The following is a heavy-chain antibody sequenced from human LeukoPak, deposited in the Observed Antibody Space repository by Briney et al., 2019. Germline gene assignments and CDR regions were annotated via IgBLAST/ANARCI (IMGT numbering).Heavy chain of an antibody. CDR2: ISSSGCTI. J-gene: IGHJ4*02. CDR1: GFTFSSYE. CDR3: ARMGGYCSSTSCYPPYYFDY. V-gene: IGHV3-48*03. Sequence: PGGSLRLSCAASGFTFSSYEMNWVRQAPGKGLEWVSYISSSGCTIYYADSVKGRFTISRDNAKNSLYLQMNSLRAEDTAVYYCARMGGYCSSTSCYPPYYFDYWGQGTLVTVSS. D-gene: IGHD2-2*01.